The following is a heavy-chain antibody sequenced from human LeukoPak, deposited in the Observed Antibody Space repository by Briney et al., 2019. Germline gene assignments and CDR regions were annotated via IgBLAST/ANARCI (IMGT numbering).Heavy chain of an antibody. Sequence: PSETLSLTCTVSGGSISSGDYYWSWIRQHPGKGLEWIGYIYYSGSTDYNPSLKSRVTISVDTSKNQFSLKLSSVTAADTAVYYCARGPSVSAGIAAAGIYYFDYWGQGTLVTVSS. V-gene: IGHV4-61*08. CDR2: IYYSGST. D-gene: IGHD6-13*01. J-gene: IGHJ4*02. CDR1: GGSISSGDYY. CDR3: ARGPSVSAGIAAAGIYYFDY.